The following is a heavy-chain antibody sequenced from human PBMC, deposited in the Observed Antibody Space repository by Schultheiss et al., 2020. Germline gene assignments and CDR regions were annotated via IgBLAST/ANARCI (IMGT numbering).Heavy chain of an antibody. V-gene: IGHV4-39*07. J-gene: IGHJ4*02. D-gene: IGHD4-11*01. Sequence: AETLSLTCTVSGGSISSSSYYWGWIRQHPGKGLEWIGSIYYSGSTNYNPSLKSRVSLSVDTSNNQFSLKLSSVTAADTAVYYCASHLITTRGLDYWGQGTLVTVSS. CDR1: GGSISSSSYY. CDR3: ASHLITTRGLDY. CDR2: IYYSGST.